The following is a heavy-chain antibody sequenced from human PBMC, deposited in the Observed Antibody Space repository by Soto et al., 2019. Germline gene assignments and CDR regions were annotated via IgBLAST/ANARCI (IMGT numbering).Heavy chain of an antibody. CDR2: FFYSGST. D-gene: IGHD2-2*01. CDR3: ARGGIVVVPAAMRSWNY. J-gene: IGHJ4*02. CDR1: GGSISGYY. V-gene: IGHV4-59*12. Sequence: PSETLSLTCTVSGGSISGYYWRWIRQPPGKGLEWIGDFFYSGSTNYNPSLKSRVTISVDTSKKQFSLKLSSVTAADTAVYYCARGGIVVVPAAMRSWNYWGQGTLVTVSS.